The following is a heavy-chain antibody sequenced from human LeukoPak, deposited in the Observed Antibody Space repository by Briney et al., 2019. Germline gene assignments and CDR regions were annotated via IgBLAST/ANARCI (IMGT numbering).Heavy chain of an antibody. V-gene: IGHV3-23*01. CDR1: GFALSSFA. CDR3: ARGHGIQVPAAMGY. CDR2: IRGSGGST. Sequence: GGALGPSCAAPGFALSSFALSWVPPAPGEGAGWGSGIRGSGGSTYYADSVKGRFTISRDNSKNTLYLQMNSLRAEDTAVYYCARGHGIQVPAAMGYWGQGTLVTVSS. J-gene: IGHJ4*02. D-gene: IGHD2-2*01.